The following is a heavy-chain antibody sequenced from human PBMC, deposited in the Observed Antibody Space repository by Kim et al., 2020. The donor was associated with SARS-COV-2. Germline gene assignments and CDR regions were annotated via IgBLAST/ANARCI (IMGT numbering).Heavy chain of an antibody. CDR3: ARGSSH. Sequence: YYSGSTYYNPSLKSRVTISVDTSKNQFSLKLSSVTAADTAVYYCARGSSHWGQGTLVTVSS. CDR2: YYSGST. D-gene: IGHD1-26*01. J-gene: IGHJ4*02. V-gene: IGHV4-39*01.